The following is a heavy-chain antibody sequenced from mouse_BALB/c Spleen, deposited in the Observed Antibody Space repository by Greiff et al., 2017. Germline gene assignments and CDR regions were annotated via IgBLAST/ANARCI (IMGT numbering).Heavy chain of an antibody. CDR1: GYSITSDYA. Sequence: VQLQQSGPGLVKPSQSLSLTCTVTGYSITSDYAWNWIRQFPGNKLEWMGYISYSGSTSYNPSLKSRISITRDTSKNQFFLQLNSVTTEDTATYYCARDGEYFDYWGQGTTLTVSS. CDR3: ARDGEYFDY. J-gene: IGHJ2*01. V-gene: IGHV3-2*02. CDR2: ISYSGST. D-gene: IGHD1-1*01.